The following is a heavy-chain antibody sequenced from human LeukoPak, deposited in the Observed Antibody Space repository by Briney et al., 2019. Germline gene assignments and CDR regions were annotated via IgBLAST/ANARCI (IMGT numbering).Heavy chain of an antibody. CDR1: GFTFSSYA. CDR3: AKAGSYYYYYMDV. V-gene: IGHV3-23*01. Sequence: GGSLRLSCAASGFTFSSYAMTWVRQAPGKGLEWVSTISGSGGSTYYADSVKGRFTISRDNSKNTLYLQMNSLRAEDTAVYYCAKAGSYYYYYMDVWGKGTTVTVSS. J-gene: IGHJ6*03. CDR2: ISGSGGST.